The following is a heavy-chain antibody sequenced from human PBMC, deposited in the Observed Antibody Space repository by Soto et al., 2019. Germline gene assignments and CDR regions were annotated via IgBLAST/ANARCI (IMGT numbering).Heavy chain of an antibody. D-gene: IGHD3-10*01. CDR3: ARDLHGSGSYWGINYYYYGMDV. V-gene: IGHV3-23*01. CDR2: ISGSADST. J-gene: IGHJ6*02. CDR1: GFSFSSFA. Sequence: GGSLRLSCAASGFSFSSFAMNWVRQAPGKGLEWVSIISGSADSTFYADSVKGRFTISRDNSKNTLYLQMNSLRAEDTAVYYCARDLHGSGSYWGINYYYYGMDVWGQGTTVTGSS.